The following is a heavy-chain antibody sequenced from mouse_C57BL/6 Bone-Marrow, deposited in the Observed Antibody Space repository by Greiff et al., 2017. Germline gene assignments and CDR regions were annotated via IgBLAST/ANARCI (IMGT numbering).Heavy chain of an antibody. V-gene: IGHV1-75*01. CDR2: IFPGSGST. CDR3: ARDGITTVVAYYFDY. D-gene: IGHD1-1*01. CDR1: GYTFTDYY. Sequence: QLQQSGPELVKPGASVKISCKASGYTFTDYYINWVKQRPGQGLEWIGWIFPGSGSTYYNEKFKGKATLTVDKSSRTGYMLLSSMTSEDAAVYVCARDGITTVVAYYFDYWGQGTTLTVSS. J-gene: IGHJ2*01.